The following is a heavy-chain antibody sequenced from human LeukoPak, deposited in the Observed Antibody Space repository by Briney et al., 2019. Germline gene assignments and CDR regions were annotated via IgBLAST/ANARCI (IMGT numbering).Heavy chain of an antibody. CDR2: IYTSGST. Sequence: SETLSLTCTVSGGSINRYYWSWIRQSAGKGLEWIGRIYTSGSTNYNPSLKSRVTMSVDTSKNQFSLKLSSVTAADTAVYYCASLTNTTGYIPWYFDLWGRGTLVTVSS. D-gene: IGHD3-9*01. V-gene: IGHV4-4*07. CDR1: GGSINRYY. J-gene: IGHJ2*01. CDR3: ASLTNTTGYIPWYFDL.